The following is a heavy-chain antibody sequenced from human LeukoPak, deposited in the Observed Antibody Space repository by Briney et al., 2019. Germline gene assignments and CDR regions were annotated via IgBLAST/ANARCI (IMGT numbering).Heavy chain of an antibody. Sequence: PGGSLRLSCAASGFTFSSYAMHWVRQAPGKGLEWVAVIWYDGSNKYYADSVKGRFTISRDNSKNTLYLQMNSLRAEDTAVYYCARDRYCSSTSCPAGMDVWGQGTTVTVSS. J-gene: IGHJ6*02. CDR3: ARDRYCSSTSCPAGMDV. D-gene: IGHD2-2*01. V-gene: IGHV3-33*08. CDR1: GFTFSSYA. CDR2: IWYDGSNK.